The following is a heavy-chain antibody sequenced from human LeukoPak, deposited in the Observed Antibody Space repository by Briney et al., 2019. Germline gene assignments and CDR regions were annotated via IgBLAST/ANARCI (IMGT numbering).Heavy chain of an antibody. D-gene: IGHD1-26*01. CDR1: GFTFSSYW. CDR2: VSSSGYTI. CDR3: ARGGSLFSPIGATVDY. Sequence: PGGSLRLSCAASGFTFSSYWMSWVRQAPGKGLEWVSYVSSSGYTIYYPDSVKGRFTISRDNAKNSLYLQLNSLRAEDTAVYYCARGGSLFSPIGATVDYWGQGTLVTVSS. V-gene: IGHV3-48*04. J-gene: IGHJ4*02.